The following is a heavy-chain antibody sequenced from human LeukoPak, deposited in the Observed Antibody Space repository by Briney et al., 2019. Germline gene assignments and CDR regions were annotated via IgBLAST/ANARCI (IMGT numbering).Heavy chain of an antibody. CDR2: ISGSGGST. CDR3: ANRCYDHCW. D-gene: IGHD4/OR15-4a*01. V-gene: IGHV3-23*01. CDR1: GFTLSDYW. Sequence: GGSVRLSCAAAGFTLSDYWMSWVRQAPGKGLEWVSAISGSGGSTYYADSVKGRFTISRDNSKNTLYLQMNSLRAEDTAVYYCANRCYDHCWWGQGTLVTVSS. J-gene: IGHJ4*02.